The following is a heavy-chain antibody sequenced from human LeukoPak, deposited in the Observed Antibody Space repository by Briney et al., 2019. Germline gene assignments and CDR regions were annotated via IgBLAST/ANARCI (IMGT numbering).Heavy chain of an antibody. V-gene: IGHV3-30-3*01. CDR1: GFTFSSYA. D-gene: IGHD3-22*01. Sequence: GGSLRLSCAASGFTFSSYAMHWVRQAPGKGLEWVAVISYDGSNKYYADSVKGRFTISRDNSKNTLYLQMNSLRAEDTAVYYCARGVRYYDSSGQGVAADYWGQGTLVTVSS. CDR2: ISYDGSNK. J-gene: IGHJ4*02. CDR3: ARGVRYYDSSGQGVAADY.